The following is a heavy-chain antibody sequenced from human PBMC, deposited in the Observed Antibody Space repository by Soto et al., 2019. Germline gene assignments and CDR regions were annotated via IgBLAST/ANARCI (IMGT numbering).Heavy chain of an antibody. CDR1: GYSFTSYW. CDR2: IYPGDSDT. V-gene: IGHV5-51*01. J-gene: IGHJ3*02. CDR3: ARTMDTAMAPKHYDAFDI. D-gene: IGHD5-18*01. Sequence: PGEYLKISCKGSGYSFTSYWIGWVRQMPGKGLEWMGIIYPGDSDTRYSPSFQGQVTISADKSISTAYLQWSSLKASDTAMFYCARTMDTAMAPKHYDAFDIWGQGTMVTVSS.